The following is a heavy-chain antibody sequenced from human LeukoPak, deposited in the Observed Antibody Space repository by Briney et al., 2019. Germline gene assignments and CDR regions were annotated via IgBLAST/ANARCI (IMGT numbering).Heavy chain of an antibody. CDR3: VRDIELST. CDR1: GFTFRDAA. CDR2: ISSSGADT. D-gene: IGHD5-12*01. Sequence: GGSLRLSCAASGFTFRDAAMTWARQAPGKGLEWVSLISSSGADTYYADSVKGRFTISRDNSRNTLSLHMTSLRVEDTAIYYCVRDIELSTWGLGTLVTVSS. V-gene: IGHV3-23*01. J-gene: IGHJ3*01.